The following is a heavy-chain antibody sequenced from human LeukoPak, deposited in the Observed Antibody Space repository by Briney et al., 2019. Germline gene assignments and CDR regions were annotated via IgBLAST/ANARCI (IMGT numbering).Heavy chain of an antibody. J-gene: IGHJ4*02. CDR1: GFTFSSFV. Sequence: GGSLRLSCAASGFTFSSFVMSWVRQAPGKGLEWVSSISGSGVYKHYTDSVKGRFTISRDNSKNTLYVQMNSLRAEDTAVYYCAKASCTGGTCSSFDYWGQGTLATVSS. CDR2: ISGSGVYK. V-gene: IGHV3-23*01. CDR3: AKASCTGGTCSSFDY. D-gene: IGHD2-8*02.